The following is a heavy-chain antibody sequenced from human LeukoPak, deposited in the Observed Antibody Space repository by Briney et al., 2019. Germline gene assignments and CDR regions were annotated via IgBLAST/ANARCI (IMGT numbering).Heavy chain of an antibody. CDR3: ARGENGSFDR. J-gene: IGHJ4*02. V-gene: IGHV3-11*01. CDR1: GFTFTTYW. D-gene: IGHD5-24*01. CDR2: ISSTGGDK. Sequence: GGSLRLSCAASGFTFTTYWMSWVRQAPGKGLEWISYISSTGGDKFYADPVKGRFIISRDNAMNSVYMEMNDLTAEDTAFYYCARGENGSFDRWGQGTLVIVSS.